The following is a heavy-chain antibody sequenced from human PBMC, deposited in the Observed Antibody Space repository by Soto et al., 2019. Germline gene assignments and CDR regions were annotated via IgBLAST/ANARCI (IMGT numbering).Heavy chain of an antibody. D-gene: IGHD6-19*01. V-gene: IGHV4-31*03. J-gene: IGHJ5*02. CDR3: ARGGWSDNWFDP. Sequence: QVQLQESGPGLVKPSQTLSLTCSVSGGPISSGGYYWSWIRQHPGKGLEWIGHIFYSGSTSYNPSLKSRVTMSADTSKNQLSVKLSSVTAADTAVYYCARGGWSDNWFDPWGQGILVTVSS. CDR1: GGPISSGGYY. CDR2: IFYSGST.